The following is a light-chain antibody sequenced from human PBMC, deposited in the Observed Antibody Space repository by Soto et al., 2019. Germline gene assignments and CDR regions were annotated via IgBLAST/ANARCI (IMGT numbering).Light chain of an antibody. CDR2: DAS. J-gene: IGKJ4*01. Sequence: TLSLSPGERATLSCRASQSVSSYLAWYQQKPGQAPRLLIYDASNRATGIPARFSGSGSGTDFTLTISSLEPEDFAVYYCQQRSNWPLTFGGGTKVDI. CDR1: QSVSSY. V-gene: IGKV3-11*01. CDR3: QQRSNWPLT.